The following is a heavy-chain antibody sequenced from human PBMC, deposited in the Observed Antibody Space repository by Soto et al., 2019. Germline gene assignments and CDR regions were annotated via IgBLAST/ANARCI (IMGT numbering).Heavy chain of an antibody. J-gene: IGHJ5*02. D-gene: IGHD1-1*01. Sequence: SETLSPTCTVYRASTTGIYWSWIRNPAGRGVWWIGRIYASGATNYHPTVKSRVMMSVDTSKKQFSLELRCVTAADTAVYYCVRDGTKSLRDWFDPWGQGISVTVSS. V-gene: IGHV4-4*07. CDR2: IYASGAT. CDR3: VRDGTKSLRDWFDP. CDR1: RASTTGIY.